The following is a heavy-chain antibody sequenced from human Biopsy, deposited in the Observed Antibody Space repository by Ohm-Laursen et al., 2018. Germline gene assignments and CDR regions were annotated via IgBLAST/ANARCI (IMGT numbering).Heavy chain of an antibody. Sequence: SVKVSCKSSGGTFINYAISWVRQAPGQGLEWMGGIIPMFGTANYAQMFQGRVTMTRDTSKSTVYMELSSLRSADTAVYFCARNTGWYGDLYYFDYWGQGTLVTVSS. CDR1: GGTFINYA. V-gene: IGHV1-69*05. D-gene: IGHD6-19*01. CDR2: IIPMFGTA. J-gene: IGHJ4*02. CDR3: ARNTGWYGDLYYFDY.